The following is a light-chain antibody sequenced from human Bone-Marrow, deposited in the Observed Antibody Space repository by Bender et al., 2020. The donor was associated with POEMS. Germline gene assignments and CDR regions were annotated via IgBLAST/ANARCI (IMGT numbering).Light chain of an antibody. J-gene: IGLJ3*02. CDR2: EVS. Sequence: QSALTQPASVSGSPGQSITISCTGTSSDVGSYNFVSWYQQHPGKAPKVMIYEVSERPSGVSNRFSGSKSGNTASLTISRLQAEDEADYSCCSYAGSRTWVFGGGTKLTVL. CDR1: SSDVGSYNF. CDR3: CSYAGSRTWV. V-gene: IGLV2-23*02.